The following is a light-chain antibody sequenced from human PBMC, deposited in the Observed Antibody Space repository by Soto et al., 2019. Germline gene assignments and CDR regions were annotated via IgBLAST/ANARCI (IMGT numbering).Light chain of an antibody. CDR1: RSISSY. J-gene: IGKJ4*01. CDR3: QQRSNWPLT. Sequence: EIVLTQSPATLSLSPGERATISCRASRSISSYLAWYQQKPGQAPRLLIYDASNRATGIPARFSGSGSGTDFTLTISSLEPEDFAVFYCQQRSNWPLTFGGGTKVEIK. CDR2: DAS. V-gene: IGKV3-11*01.